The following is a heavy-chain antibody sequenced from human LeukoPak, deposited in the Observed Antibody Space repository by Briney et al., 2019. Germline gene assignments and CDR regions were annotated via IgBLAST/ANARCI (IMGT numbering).Heavy chain of an antibody. CDR3: AHRDTTMVRVDY. V-gene: IGHV3-15*01. D-gene: IGHD5-18*01. Sequence: GGSLRLSCAASGVTFRNASMSWVRQAPGKGLEWVGRIKSKTDGGRTDYAAPVRGRFTISRDDSKNTLYLQMNSLTTEDTAVYFCAHRDTTMVRVDYWGQGTLVTVSS. J-gene: IGHJ4*02. CDR2: IKSKTDGGRT. CDR1: GVTFRNAS.